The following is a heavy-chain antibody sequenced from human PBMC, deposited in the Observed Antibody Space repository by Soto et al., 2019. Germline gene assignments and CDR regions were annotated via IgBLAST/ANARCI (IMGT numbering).Heavy chain of an antibody. CDR2: INPNSGGT. CDR3: ARGSFDWLLSQVGPYYFDY. J-gene: IGHJ4*02. V-gene: IGHV1-2*04. Sequence: ASVKVSCKASGYTFTGYHMHWVRQAPGQGLEWMGWINPNSGGTNYAQKFQGWVTMTRDTSISTAYMELSRLRSDDTAVYYCARGSFDWLLSQVGPYYFDYWGQGTLVTVSS. D-gene: IGHD3-9*01. CDR1: GYTFTGYH.